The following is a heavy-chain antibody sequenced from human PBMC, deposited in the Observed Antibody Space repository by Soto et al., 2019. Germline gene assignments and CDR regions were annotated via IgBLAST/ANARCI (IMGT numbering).Heavy chain of an antibody. V-gene: IGHV1-69*02. CDR3: LNIPHY. CDR1: GGTFSSYT. Sequence: QVQLVQSGAEVKKPGSSVKVSCKASGGTFSSYTVTWVRQAPGQGLEWMGRIIPILGIANYAQKFQGRVTITADKSTCTAYMELSSLRSEDTAVYYCLNIPHYWGQGTLVTVSS. CDR2: IIPILGIA. J-gene: IGHJ4*02.